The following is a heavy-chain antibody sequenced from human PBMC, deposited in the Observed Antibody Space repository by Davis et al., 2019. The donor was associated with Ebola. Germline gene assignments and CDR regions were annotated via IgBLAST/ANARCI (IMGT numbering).Heavy chain of an antibody. CDR2: IYYSGST. V-gene: IGHV4-39*01. CDR3: ARGRKLGMYGMDV. Sequence: SETLSLTCTVSGVSISSSSYYWGWIRQPPGKGLEWIGSIYYSGSTYYNPSLKSRVTISVDTSKNQFSLKLSSVTAADTAVYYCARGRKLGMYGMDVWGKGTTVTVSS. CDR1: GVSISSSSYY. D-gene: IGHD1-14*01. J-gene: IGHJ6*04.